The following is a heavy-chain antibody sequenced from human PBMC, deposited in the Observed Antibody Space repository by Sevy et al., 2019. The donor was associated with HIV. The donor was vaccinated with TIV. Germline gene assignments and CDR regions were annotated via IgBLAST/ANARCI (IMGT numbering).Heavy chain of an antibody. J-gene: IGHJ5*02. CDR1: GFAFNTFG. CDR3: ARDRYCSTSRCYNWIDP. CDR2: ISFDENIE. D-gene: IGHD2-2*01. V-gene: IGHV3-33*01. Sequence: GGSLRLSCAASGFAFNTFGMHWVRRAPGKGLEWVAFISFDENIEYYADSVKGRFTISRDKSKNMLYLQMNSLRAEDTAMYYCARDRYCSTSRCYNWIDPWGQGTLVTVSS.